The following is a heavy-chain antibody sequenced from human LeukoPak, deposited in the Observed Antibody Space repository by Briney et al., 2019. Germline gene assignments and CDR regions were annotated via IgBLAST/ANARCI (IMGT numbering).Heavy chain of an antibody. V-gene: IGHV4-59*12. CDR1: GGSISSYY. CDR2: IYYSGST. Sequence: SETLSLTCTVSGGSISSYYWSWIRQPPGKGLEWIGYIYYSGSTNYNPSLKSRVTISVDTSKNQFSLKLSSVTAADTAVYYCARVRLRQAVAGTRHYYYMDVWGKGTTVTVSS. D-gene: IGHD6-19*01. J-gene: IGHJ6*03. CDR3: ARVRLRQAVAGTRHYYYMDV.